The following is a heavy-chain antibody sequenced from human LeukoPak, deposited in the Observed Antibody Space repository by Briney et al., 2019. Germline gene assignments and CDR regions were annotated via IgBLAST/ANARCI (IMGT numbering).Heavy chain of an antibody. Sequence: SETLSLTCTVSGASISSYYWSWIRQPPGKGLEWIGYIYDSGNTNYNPSLESRVTISVDTSKNQFSLKLNSVTAADTAVYYCARGSRETYSYGYYFDYWGQGTLVTVSS. J-gene: IGHJ4*02. V-gene: IGHV4-59*01. CDR3: ARGSRETYSYGYYFDY. CDR1: GASISSYY. CDR2: IYDSGNT. D-gene: IGHD5-18*01.